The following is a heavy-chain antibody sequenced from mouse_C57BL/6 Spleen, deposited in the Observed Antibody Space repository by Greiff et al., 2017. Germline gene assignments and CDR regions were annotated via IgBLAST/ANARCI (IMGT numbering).Heavy chain of an antibody. D-gene: IGHD3-2*02. CDR2: IYPGDGDT. CDR1: GYAFSSSW. CDR3: ASQTAQAYYAMDY. Sequence: QVQLKESGPELVKPGASVKISCKASGYAFSSSWMNWVKQRPGKGLEWIGRIYPGDGDTNYNGKFKGKATLTADKSSSPAYMHLSSLTSEDSAVYFCASQTAQAYYAMDYWGQGTSVTVSS. V-gene: IGHV1-82*01. J-gene: IGHJ4*01.